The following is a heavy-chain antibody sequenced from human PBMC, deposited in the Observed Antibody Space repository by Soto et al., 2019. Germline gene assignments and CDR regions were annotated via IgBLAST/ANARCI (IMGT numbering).Heavy chain of an antibody. V-gene: IGHV4-39*01. CDR2: IKYSGTT. J-gene: IGHJ3*02. CDR3: ASNDILTGYSEAFDI. CDR1: GGSISSSRCH. Sequence: SETLSLTCTVSGGSISSSRCHWGWIRQPPGKGLEWIASIKYSGTTFYNPSLKSRVTLSVDTSKNQFALKLSSVTAAETAVYYCASNDILTGYSEAFDIWGQGTMVTVSS. D-gene: IGHD3-9*01.